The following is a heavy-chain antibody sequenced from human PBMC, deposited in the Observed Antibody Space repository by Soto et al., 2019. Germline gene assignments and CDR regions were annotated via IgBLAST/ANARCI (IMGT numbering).Heavy chain of an antibody. CDR2: IYYSGST. J-gene: IGHJ6*02. D-gene: IGHD2-15*01. CDR1: GGSISSYY. Sequence: QVQLQESGPGLVKPSETLSLTCTVSGGSISSYYWSWIRQPPGKGLEWIGYIYYSGSTNYNPSLKSRVTISVDTAKNQFSLKLSSVTAADTAVYYCARVLSGCSYYYYYYGMDVWGQGTTVTVSS. CDR3: ARVLSGCSYYYYYYGMDV. V-gene: IGHV4-59*01.